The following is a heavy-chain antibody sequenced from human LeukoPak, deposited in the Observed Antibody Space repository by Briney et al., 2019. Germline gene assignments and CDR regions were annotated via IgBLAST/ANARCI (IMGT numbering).Heavy chain of an antibody. CDR2: ISTSGST. J-gene: IGHJ4*02. D-gene: IGHD3-22*01. CDR3: ARVRYSDSSVLTRKRSYYFDY. Sequence: SETLSLTCTVSGGSISSYYWSWIRQPAGKGLESIGHISTSGSTNYNPSLRSRVTMSVDTSKNQFSLKLSSVTAADTAVYYCARVRYSDSSVLTRKRSYYFDYWGQGTLVTVSS. V-gene: IGHV4-4*07. CDR1: GGSISSYY.